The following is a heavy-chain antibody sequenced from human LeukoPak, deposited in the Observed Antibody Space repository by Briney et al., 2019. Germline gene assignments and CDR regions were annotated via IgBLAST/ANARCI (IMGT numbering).Heavy chain of an antibody. J-gene: IGHJ5*02. CDR3: ARGFPPSDFWRSNWFDP. CDR1: GGSISSGDYY. V-gene: IGHV4-30-4*01. Sequence: PSQTLSLTCTVSGGSISSGDYYWSWIRQPPGKGLEWIGYIYYSGSTYYNPSLKSRVTISVDTSKNQFSLKLSSVTAAGTAVYYCARGFPPSDFWRSNWFDPWGQGTLVTVSS. D-gene: IGHD3-3*01. CDR2: IYYSGST.